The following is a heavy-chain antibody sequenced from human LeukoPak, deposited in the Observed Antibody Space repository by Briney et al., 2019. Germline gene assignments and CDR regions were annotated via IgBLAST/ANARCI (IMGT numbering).Heavy chain of an antibody. CDR3: AKDIVAVTSGANAFDI. V-gene: IGHV3-23*01. CDR2: ISGGGGST. D-gene: IGHD2-21*02. CDR1: GFTFRSYA. Sequence: GGSLRLSCAASGFTFRSYAMSWVRQAPGKGLEWVSSISGGGGSTYYADSVKGRFTISRDNSKITLYLQMNSLRAEDTAVYYCAKDIVAVTSGANAFDIWGQGTMVTVSS. J-gene: IGHJ3*02.